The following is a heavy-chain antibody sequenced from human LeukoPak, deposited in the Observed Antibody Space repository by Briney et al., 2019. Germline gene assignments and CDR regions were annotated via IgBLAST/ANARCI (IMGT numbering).Heavy chain of an antibody. V-gene: IGHV3-23*01. Sequence: GGSLRLSCAVSGFTFSSYAMIWVRQAPGRGLVWVSSIGASGDSIYYTDSVKGRFTVSRDNSKNTLYLQMSSLRVEDTAVYYCAKIPDVSDYWGQGTLVTVSS. CDR3: AKIPDVSDY. D-gene: IGHD5/OR15-5a*01. J-gene: IGHJ4*02. CDR1: GFTFSSYA. CDR2: IGASGDSI.